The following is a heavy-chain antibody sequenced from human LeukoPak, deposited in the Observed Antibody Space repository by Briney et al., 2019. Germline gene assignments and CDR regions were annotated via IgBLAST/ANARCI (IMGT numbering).Heavy chain of an antibody. CDR1: DGSISSSNYY. D-gene: IGHD5-18*01. J-gene: IGHJ4*02. V-gene: IGHV4-39*01. CDR2: IFYTGNT. Sequence: SETLSLTCTVSDGSISSSNYYWAWIRQPPGKGLEWIANIFYTGNTYYNPSLKSRVTISIDTSKNQFSLRLNSVAATDTAVYYCARGGYSYYYFDYWGQGTLVTVSS. CDR3: ARGGYSYYYFDY.